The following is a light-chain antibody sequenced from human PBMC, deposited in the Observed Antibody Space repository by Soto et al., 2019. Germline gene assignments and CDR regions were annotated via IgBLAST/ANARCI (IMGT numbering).Light chain of an antibody. CDR2: SND. V-gene: IGLV1-44*01. CDR3: AAWDDTRRARV. J-gene: IGLJ2*01. CDR1: NSNIGRND. Sequence: QSVLAQPPSASGTPGQRVTISCSGSNSNIGRNDVTWYQQVPGTAPQCLIYSNDQRPSGVPDRISGSRSGTSASLAISGLQSGDEAEYYCAAWDDTRRARVFGGGTKLPVL.